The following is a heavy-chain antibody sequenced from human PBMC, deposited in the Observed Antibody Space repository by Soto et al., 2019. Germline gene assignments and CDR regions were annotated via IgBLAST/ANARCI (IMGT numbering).Heavy chain of an antibody. CDR3: ARGSDYGESEGYYYYGMDF. D-gene: IGHD4-17*01. J-gene: IGHJ6*02. CDR1: GGSISSGGYY. CDR2: IYYSGST. V-gene: IGHV4-31*03. Sequence: QVQLQESGPGLVKPSQTLSLTCTVSGGSISSGGYYWSWIRQHPGKGLEWIGYIYYSGSTYYNPSLKSRVTISVDTSKNQFSLELSSVTAADTAVYYCARGSDYGESEGYYYYGMDFWGQGTTVTVSS.